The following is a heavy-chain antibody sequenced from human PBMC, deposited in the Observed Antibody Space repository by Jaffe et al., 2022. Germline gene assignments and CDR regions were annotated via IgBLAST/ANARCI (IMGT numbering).Heavy chain of an antibody. CDR3: ARSIITMVRGVTHLFDY. J-gene: IGHJ4*02. CDR1: GYSISSGYY. D-gene: IGHD3-10*01. V-gene: IGHV4-38-2*01. CDR2: IYHSGST. Sequence: QVQLQESGPGLVKPSETLSLTCAVSGYSISSGYYWGWIRQPPGKGLEWIGSIYHSGSTYYNPSLKSRVTISVDTSKNQFSLKLSSVTAADTAVYYCARSIITMVRGVTHLFDYWGQGTLVTVSS.